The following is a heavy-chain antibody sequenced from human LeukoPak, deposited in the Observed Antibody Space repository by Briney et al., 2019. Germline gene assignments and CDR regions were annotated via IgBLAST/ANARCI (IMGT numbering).Heavy chain of an antibody. CDR2: ILHSGST. D-gene: IGHD3-3*01. Sequence: PSQTLSLTCAVSGVSITSDTYYWSWIQQPPGKGLEWIGYILHSGSTYHNPSFKSRVTISVDTSKNQFSLKLSSVTAADTAVYFCARTRDFWSAYFDYWGQGILVTVSS. V-gene: IGHV4-30-2*01. CDR1: GVSITSDTYY. J-gene: IGHJ4*02. CDR3: ARTRDFWSAYFDY.